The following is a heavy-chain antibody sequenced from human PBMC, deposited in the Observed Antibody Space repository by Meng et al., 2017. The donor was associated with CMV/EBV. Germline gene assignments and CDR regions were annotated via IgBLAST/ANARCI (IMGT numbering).Heavy chain of an antibody. Sequence: QAQLHESGPGLLKPSQTLSLTCTVSGGSISSGDYYWSWIRQPPGKGQEWIGYIYYSGSTYYNPSLKSRVTISVDTSKNQFSLKLSSVTAADTAVYYCARTGEYPTFDYWGQGTLVTVSS. CDR3: ARTGEYPTFDY. J-gene: IGHJ4*02. D-gene: IGHD2/OR15-2a*01. CDR2: IYYSGST. CDR1: GGSISSGDYY. V-gene: IGHV4-30-4*08.